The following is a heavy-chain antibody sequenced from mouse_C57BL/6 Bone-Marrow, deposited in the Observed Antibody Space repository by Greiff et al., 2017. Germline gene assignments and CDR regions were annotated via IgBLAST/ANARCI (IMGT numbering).Heavy chain of an antibody. CDR3: AREPPHDYGSSYWLAY. CDR1: GYTFTSYW. CDR2: LDPSDSYT. J-gene: IGHJ3*01. Sequence: QVQLQQPGAELVMPGASVQLSCKASGYTFTSYWLHWVTQRPGQGLEWIGELDPSDSYTNYNQKFKGKSPLTVDKSSSTANMQLSSLTSEDSSVYYCAREPPHDYGSSYWLAYWGQGNLVTVTA. V-gene: IGHV1-69*01. D-gene: IGHD1-1*01.